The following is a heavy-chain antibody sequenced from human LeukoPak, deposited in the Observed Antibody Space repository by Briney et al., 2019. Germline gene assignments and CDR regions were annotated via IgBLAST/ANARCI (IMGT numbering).Heavy chain of an antibody. CDR3: ATSPVHIPSGAYYYYYMDV. Sequence: ASVTVSCKVSGYTLTELSMHWVRQAPGKGLEWMGGFDPEDGETIYAQKFQGRVTMTEDTSTDTAYMELSSLRSEDTAVYYCATSPVHIPSGAYYYYYMDVWGKGTTVTVSS. J-gene: IGHJ6*03. D-gene: IGHD6-25*01. V-gene: IGHV1-24*01. CDR2: FDPEDGET. CDR1: GYTLTELS.